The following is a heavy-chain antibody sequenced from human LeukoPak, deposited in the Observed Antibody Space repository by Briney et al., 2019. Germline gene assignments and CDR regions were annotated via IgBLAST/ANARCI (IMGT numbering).Heavy chain of an antibody. Sequence: GGSLRLSCAASGFTFTSFPMTWFRLAPGKGLEWVSTITGSGGSTYYAESVKGRFTISRDNSKNTLYLQMNSLRGEDTALYYCAKDLAGCSDSWGQGTLVTVSS. D-gene: IGHD2-8*01. CDR3: AKDLAGCSDS. CDR1: GFTFTSFP. V-gene: IGHV3-23*01. CDR2: ITGSGGST. J-gene: IGHJ4*02.